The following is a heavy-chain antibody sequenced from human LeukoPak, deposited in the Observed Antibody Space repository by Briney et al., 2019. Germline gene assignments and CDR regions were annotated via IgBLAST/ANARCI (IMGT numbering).Heavy chain of an antibody. Sequence: PGGSLRLSCAASGFTFSSYWMSWVRQAPGKGLEWVSAISGSGGSTYYADSVKGRFTISRDNSKNTLYLQMNSLRAEDTAVYYCAKGLRNGYYYTFDYWGQGTLVTVSS. CDR3: AKGLRNGYYYTFDY. CDR1: GFTFSSYW. J-gene: IGHJ4*02. V-gene: IGHV3-23*01. CDR2: ISGSGGST. D-gene: IGHD2/OR15-2a*01.